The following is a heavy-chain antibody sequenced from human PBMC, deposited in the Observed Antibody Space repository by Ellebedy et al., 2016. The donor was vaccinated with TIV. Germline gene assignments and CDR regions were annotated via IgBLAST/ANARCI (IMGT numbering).Heavy chain of an antibody. J-gene: IGHJ4*02. CDR3: AGALDV. D-gene: IGHD3-3*01. V-gene: IGHV3-74*01. CDR1: RVTFRSYW. Sequence: GESLKISCAASRVTFRSYWMHWDRQAPGEGLVWVVRINNDGSSTNYADSVKGRFTISRDNAESILYLQMNSLRVEDTAMYYCAGALDVWGQGILVTVSS. CDR2: INNDGSST.